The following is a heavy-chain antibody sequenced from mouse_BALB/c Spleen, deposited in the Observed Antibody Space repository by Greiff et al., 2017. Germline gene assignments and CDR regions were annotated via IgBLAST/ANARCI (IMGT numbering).Heavy chain of an antibody. Sequence: LHQPGSELVRPGASVKLSCKASGYTFTSYWMHWVKQRPGQGLEWIGNIYPGSGSTNYDEKFKSKATLTVDTSSSTAYMQLSSLTSEDSAVYYCTRVAGPFAYWGQGTLVTVSA. CDR3: TRVAGPFAY. J-gene: IGHJ3*01. D-gene: IGHD1-1*01. CDR1: GYTFTSYW. CDR2: IYPGSGST. V-gene: IGHV1S22*01.